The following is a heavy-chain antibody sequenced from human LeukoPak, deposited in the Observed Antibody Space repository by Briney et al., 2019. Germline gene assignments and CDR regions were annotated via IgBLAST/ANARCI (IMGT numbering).Heavy chain of an antibody. Sequence: PGGSLRLSCAASGFTFSSYSMNWVRQAPGKGLEWVSSISSSSSYIYYADSVKGRFTISRDNAKSSLYLQMNSLRAEDTAVYYCARDRSSYDILTGYYNPRFDYWGQGTLVTVSS. V-gene: IGHV3-21*01. CDR1: GFTFSSYS. D-gene: IGHD3-9*01. J-gene: IGHJ4*02. CDR2: ISSSSSYI. CDR3: ARDRSSYDILTGYYNPRFDY.